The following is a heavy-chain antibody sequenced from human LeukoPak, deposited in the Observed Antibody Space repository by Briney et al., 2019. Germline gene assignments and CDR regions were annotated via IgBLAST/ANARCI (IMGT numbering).Heavy chain of an antibody. J-gene: IGHJ6*03. V-gene: IGHV1-2*02. CDR3: ARDRYMDV. Sequence: ASVKVSCKASGYTFTAYYMNWVRQAPGQGLEWMGWINPNTGDTDYAQNFQGRVTMTRDGSISTAYMELISLSSDDTAVYFCARDRYMDVWGKGTTVTVSS. CDR1: GYTFTAYY. CDR2: INPNTGDT.